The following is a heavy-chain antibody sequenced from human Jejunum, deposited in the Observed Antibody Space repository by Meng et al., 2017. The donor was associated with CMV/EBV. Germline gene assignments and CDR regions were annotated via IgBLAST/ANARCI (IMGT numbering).Heavy chain of an antibody. V-gene: IGHV3-66*01. CDR1: GFTVSNSY. Sequence: EGRLGGSGGGLVQPGGSLRLSWAASGFTVSNSYMSWVRQAPGKGLEWVSVIYGGGSTYYADSVKGRFTISRDSSKNTLYLQMNSLRAEDTAVYYCAREGTTLVTYDYWGQGTLVTVSS. CDR2: IYGGGST. CDR3: AREGTTLVTYDY. J-gene: IGHJ4*02. D-gene: IGHD5-18*01.